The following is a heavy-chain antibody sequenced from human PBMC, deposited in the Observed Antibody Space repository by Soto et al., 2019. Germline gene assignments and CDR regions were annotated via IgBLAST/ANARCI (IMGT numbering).Heavy chain of an antibody. Sequence: SETLSLTCAVYGGSFSGYYWSWIRQPPGKGLEWIGEINHSGSTNYNPSLKSRVTISVDTSKNQFSLKLSSVTAADTAVYYCARKGVSGSYGYWGQGTLVTVSS. D-gene: IGHD1-26*01. CDR1: GGSFSGYY. CDR2: INHSGST. V-gene: IGHV4-34*01. CDR3: ARKGVSGSYGY. J-gene: IGHJ4*02.